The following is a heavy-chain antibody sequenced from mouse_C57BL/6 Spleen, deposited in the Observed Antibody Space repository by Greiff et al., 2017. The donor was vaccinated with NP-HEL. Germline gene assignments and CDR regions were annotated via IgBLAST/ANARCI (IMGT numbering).Heavy chain of an antibody. CDR3: ARKRGY. V-gene: IGHV1-50*01. CDR2: IDPSDSYT. CDR1: GYTFTSYW. Sequence: QVQLQQPGAELVKPGASVKLSCKASGYTFTSYWMQWVKQRSGQGLEWIGEIDPSDSYTNYNQKFKGKATLTVDTSSSTAYMQLSSLTSEDSAVYYCARKRGYWGQGTTLTVSS. J-gene: IGHJ2*01.